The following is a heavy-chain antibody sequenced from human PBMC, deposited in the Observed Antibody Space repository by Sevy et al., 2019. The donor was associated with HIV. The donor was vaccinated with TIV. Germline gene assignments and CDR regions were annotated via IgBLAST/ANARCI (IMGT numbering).Heavy chain of an antibody. D-gene: IGHD1-26*01. Sequence: SEPLSLTCTVSGGSITSLYWNWIRQPPGKGLEWVANIYYNGHINYNPSLKSRVTLSLDPSKNQFALSLSSVTAADTAMYYCAGENAWGRGYSWGQGTLVTVSS. CDR3: AGENAWGRGYS. CDR2: IYYNGHI. J-gene: IGHJ4*02. CDR1: GGSITSLY. V-gene: IGHV4-59*08.